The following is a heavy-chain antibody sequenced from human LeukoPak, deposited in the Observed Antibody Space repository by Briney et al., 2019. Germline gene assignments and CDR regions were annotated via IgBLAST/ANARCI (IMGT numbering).Heavy chain of an antibody. Sequence: GGSLRLPCAASGFTFSNYAIHWVRQAPGKGLEWVSVISYDGTNKYYADSVKGRFTISRDNSKNTLYLQMNSLKTEDTALYYCARQMATILDGILDYWGQGTLVTVSS. CDR1: GFTFSNYA. CDR2: ISYDGTNK. J-gene: IGHJ4*02. D-gene: IGHD5-24*01. CDR3: ARQMATILDGILDY. V-gene: IGHV3-30*04.